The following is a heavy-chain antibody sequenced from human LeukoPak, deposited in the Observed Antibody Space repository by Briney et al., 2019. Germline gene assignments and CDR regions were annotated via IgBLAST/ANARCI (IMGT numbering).Heavy chain of an antibody. CDR3: ASISTAKNY. CDR2: IFYSGST. CDR1: GGSISSYY. Sequence: SETLSLTCTVSGGSISSYYWSWIRQPPGKGLEWIGYIFYSGSTYYNPSLKSRVTMSVDTSKNRFSLKLSSVTAADTAVYYCASISTAKNYWGQGTLVTVSS. V-gene: IGHV4-59*08. J-gene: IGHJ4*02. D-gene: IGHD5-18*01.